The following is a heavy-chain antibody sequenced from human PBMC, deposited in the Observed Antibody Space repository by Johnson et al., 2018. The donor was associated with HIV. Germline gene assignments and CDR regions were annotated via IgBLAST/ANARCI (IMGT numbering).Heavy chain of an antibody. CDR2: IRYDGSNK. CDR3: ARGGRKQLACDAFDI. V-gene: IGHV3-30*02. CDR1: GFTFSSYG. Sequence: QMLLVESGGGVVQPGGSLRLSCAASGFTFSSYGMHWVRQAPGKGLEWVAFIRYDGSNKYYADSVKGRFTISRDNSKNTLYLQMNSLRAEDTALYYCARGGRKQLACDAFDIWGQGTMVTVSS. J-gene: IGHJ3*02. D-gene: IGHD6-6*01.